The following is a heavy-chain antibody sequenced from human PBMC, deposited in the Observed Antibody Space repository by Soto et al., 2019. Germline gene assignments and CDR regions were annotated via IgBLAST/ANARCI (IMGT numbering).Heavy chain of an antibody. CDR2: ISTDRGKT. J-gene: IGHJ4*02. V-gene: IGHV1-18*01. CDR1: GYTFTTYS. CDR3: ATRSPAFDY. Sequence: QVQLVQSGPEVKKPGASVKVSCKTSGYTFTTYSITWVRQAPGQGLEWMGWISTDRGKTNYAQKFQGRVTMTTDTPTSTAYMELRSLRSDDTAVYYCATRSPAFDYWGQGTLVTVSS.